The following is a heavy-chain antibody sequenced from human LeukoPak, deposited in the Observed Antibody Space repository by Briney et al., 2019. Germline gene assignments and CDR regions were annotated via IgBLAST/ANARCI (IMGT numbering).Heavy chain of an antibody. CDR2: IYSGGST. CDR1: GFTVSSNY. CDR3: ASSSWYVFDYYFDY. J-gene: IGHJ4*02. Sequence: GGSLRLSCAASGFTVSSNYMSWVRQAPGKGPEWVSVIYSGGSTYYADSVKGRFTISRDNSKNTLYLQMNSLRAEDTAVYYCASSSWYVFDYYFDYWGQGTLVTVSS. D-gene: IGHD6-13*01. V-gene: IGHV3-53*01.